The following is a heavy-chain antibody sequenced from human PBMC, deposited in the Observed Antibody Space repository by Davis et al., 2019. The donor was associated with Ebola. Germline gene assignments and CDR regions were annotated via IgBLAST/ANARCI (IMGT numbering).Heavy chain of an antibody. CDR3: VSGTHGWNY. CDR1: GFSFSTYG. V-gene: IGHV3-13*01. CDR2: IGTTGHT. D-gene: IGHD2-15*01. Sequence: GESLKISCAASGFSFSTYGMHWVRQPTGKGLEWVSGIGTTGHTYYTGSVKGRFTISRENVKNSLYLQMNSLTDGDTAVYYCVSGTHGWNYWGQGTLVTVSA. J-gene: IGHJ4*02.